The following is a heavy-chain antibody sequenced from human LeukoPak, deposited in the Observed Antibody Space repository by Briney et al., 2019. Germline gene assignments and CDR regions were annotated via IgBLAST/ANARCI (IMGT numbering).Heavy chain of an antibody. CDR3: ATGYTSGTRIDY. CDR1: GFTFSTYW. V-gene: IGHV3-7*03. Sequence: GGSLRLSCAASGFTFSTYWMSWVRQAPGKGLEWVANIKEDGSEKYYVDSVKGRFTIPRDNAKKSLFLQMNSLRAEDTAVYYCATGYTSGTRIDYWGQGTLVSVSS. CDR2: IKEDGSEK. D-gene: IGHD6-19*01. J-gene: IGHJ4*02.